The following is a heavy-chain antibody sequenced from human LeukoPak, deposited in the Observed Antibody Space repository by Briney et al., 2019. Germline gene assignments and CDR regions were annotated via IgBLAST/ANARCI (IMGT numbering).Heavy chain of an antibody. J-gene: IGHJ4*02. D-gene: IGHD4-17*01. V-gene: IGHV4-39*07. CDR3: ARGKYGAHFDY. CDR1: GGSISSSSYY. Sequence: PSETLSLTCTVSGGSISSSSYYWGWIRQPPGKGLEWIGNIYYSGSTYYNPSLKSRVTISVDTSKSQFSLKLSSVTAADTAVYYCARGKYGAHFDYWGQGTLVTVSS. CDR2: IYYSGST.